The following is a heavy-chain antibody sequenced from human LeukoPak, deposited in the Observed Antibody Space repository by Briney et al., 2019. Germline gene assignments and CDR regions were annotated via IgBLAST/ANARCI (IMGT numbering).Heavy chain of an antibody. CDR3: ARAAPPEWGISYYFDY. D-gene: IGHD3-16*01. Sequence: SETLSLTCTVSGGSISSYYWSWIRQPAGKGLAWIGRIYTSGSTNYNPSLKSRVTMSVDTSKNQFSLKLSSVTAADTAVYYCARAAPPEWGISYYFDYWGQGTLVTVSS. J-gene: IGHJ4*02. CDR2: IYTSGST. V-gene: IGHV4-4*07. CDR1: GGSISSYY.